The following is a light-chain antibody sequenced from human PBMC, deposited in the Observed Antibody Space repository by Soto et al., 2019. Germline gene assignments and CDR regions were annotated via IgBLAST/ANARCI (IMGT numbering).Light chain of an antibody. CDR2: RDS. V-gene: IGLV3-9*01. CDR3: QGWDSSTAV. CDR1: NIGSKN. J-gene: IGLJ3*02. Sequence: SYELTQPLSVSVALGQTARITCGGKNIGSKNVHWYQQKPGQAPVLVIYRDSNRPSGIPERFSGSNSGNTATLTISRAQAGDEADYYCQGWDSSTAVFGGWTKVTVL.